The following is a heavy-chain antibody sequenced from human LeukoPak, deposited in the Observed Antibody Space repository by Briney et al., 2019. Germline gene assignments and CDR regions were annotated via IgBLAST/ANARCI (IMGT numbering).Heavy chain of an antibody. Sequence: GGSLRLSCAASGFTFSSYWMSWVRQAPGKGLEWVANIKPDGSDQYYVDSVRGRFTISRDNAKNSVYLQMSSLTAEDTAVYYCGRWNFAFDVWGHGTMVTVSS. CDR2: IKPDGSDQ. V-gene: IGHV3-7*01. D-gene: IGHD1-1*01. CDR1: GFTFSSYW. J-gene: IGHJ3*01. CDR3: GRWNFAFDV.